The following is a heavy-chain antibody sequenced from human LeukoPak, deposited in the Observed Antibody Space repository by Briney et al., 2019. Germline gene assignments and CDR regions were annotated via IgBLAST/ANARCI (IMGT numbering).Heavy chain of an antibody. CDR3: AREDFGNSEGSAFDY. CDR2: ISYDGSNK. D-gene: IGHD4-23*01. J-gene: IGHJ4*02. Sequence: GGSLRLSCAASGFTFSSYAMHWVRQAPDKGLEWVAVISYDGSNKYYADSVKGRFTISRDNSKNTLYLQMNSLRAEDTAVYYCAREDFGNSEGSAFDYWGQGTLVTVSS. CDR1: GFTFSSYA. V-gene: IGHV3-30-3*01.